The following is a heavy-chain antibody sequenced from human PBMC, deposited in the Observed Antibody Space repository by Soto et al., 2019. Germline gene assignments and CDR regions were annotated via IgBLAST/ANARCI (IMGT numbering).Heavy chain of an antibody. CDR2: TNPGDSDT. J-gene: IGHJ5*02. CDR1: GYAFSRYW. D-gene: IGHD1-26*01. CDR3: ASHVSGNWFDP. V-gene: IGHV5-51*01. Sequence: GESLKISCKASGYAFSRYWIGWVRQMPGKGLEWMGITNPGDSDTGYSPSFQGQVTISVDKSISTAYLQWSSLKASDTAMYYCASHVSGNWFDPWGQGTLVTVSS.